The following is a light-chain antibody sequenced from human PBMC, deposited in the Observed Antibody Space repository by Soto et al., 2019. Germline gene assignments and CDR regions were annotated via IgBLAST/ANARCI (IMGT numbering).Light chain of an antibody. Sequence: DIQMTQSPSSLSASVGDRVTITCRTSQTISDYLNWYQHKPGKAPNLLIYKASSLESGVPSRFSGSGSGTEFTLTISSLQPDDFATYYCQEYNTYSRTFGQGTKVDIK. V-gene: IGKV1-5*03. CDR3: QEYNTYSRT. CDR2: KAS. J-gene: IGKJ1*01. CDR1: QTISDY.